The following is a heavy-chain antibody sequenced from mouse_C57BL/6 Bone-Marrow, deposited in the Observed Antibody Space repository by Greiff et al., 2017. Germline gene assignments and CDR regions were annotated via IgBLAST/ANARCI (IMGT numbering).Heavy chain of an antibody. D-gene: IGHD1-2*01. CDR2: IYPRSGNT. J-gene: IGHJ3*01. CDR3: ARERIMVYDGPFAY. CDR1: GYTFTSYG. Sequence: QVQLQQSGAELARPGASVKLSCKASGYTFTSYGISWVKQRTGQGLEWIGEIYPRSGNTYYNEKFKGKATLTADKSSSTAYMELRSLTSEDSAVYFVARERIMVYDGPFAYWGQGTLVTVSA. V-gene: IGHV1-81*01.